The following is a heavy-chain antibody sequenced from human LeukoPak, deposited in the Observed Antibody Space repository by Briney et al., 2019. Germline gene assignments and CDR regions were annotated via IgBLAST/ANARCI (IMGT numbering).Heavy chain of an antibody. Sequence: GGSLRLSCAASGFTFSSYAMSWVRQAPGEGLEWVSAISGSGGSTYYADSVKGRFTISRDNSKNTLYLQMNSLRAEDTAVYYCAKGQVGATRKGWFDPWGQGTLDTVSS. D-gene: IGHD1-26*01. CDR1: GFTFSSYA. V-gene: IGHV3-23*01. CDR3: AKGQVGATRKGWFDP. J-gene: IGHJ5*02. CDR2: ISGSGGST.